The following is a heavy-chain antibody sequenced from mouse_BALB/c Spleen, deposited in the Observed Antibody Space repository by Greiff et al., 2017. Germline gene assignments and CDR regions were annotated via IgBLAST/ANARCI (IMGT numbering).Heavy chain of an antibody. Sequence: EVKLMESGPGLVKPSQSLSLTCTVTGYSITSDYAWNWIRQFPGNKLEWMGYISYSGSTSYNPSLKSRISITRDTSKNQFFLQLNSVTTEDTATYYCARSRNYGFAYWGQGTLVTVSA. CDR3: ARSRNYGFAY. CDR1: GYSITSDYA. CDR2: ISYSGST. V-gene: IGHV3-2*02. J-gene: IGHJ3*01. D-gene: IGHD2-1*01.